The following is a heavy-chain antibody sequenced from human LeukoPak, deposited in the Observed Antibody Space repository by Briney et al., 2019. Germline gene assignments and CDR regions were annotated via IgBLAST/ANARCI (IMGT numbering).Heavy chain of an antibody. D-gene: IGHD2-2*01. CDR3: ARDRSIHYQLLVYWFDP. Sequence: SETLSLTCTVSGYSISSGYYWGWIRQPPGKGLEGIGSIYHSGSTYYNPSLKSRVTISVDTSKNQFSLKLSSVTAADTAVYYCARDRSIHYQLLVYWFDPWGQGTLVTVSS. J-gene: IGHJ5*02. V-gene: IGHV4-38-2*02. CDR1: GYSISSGYY. CDR2: IYHSGST.